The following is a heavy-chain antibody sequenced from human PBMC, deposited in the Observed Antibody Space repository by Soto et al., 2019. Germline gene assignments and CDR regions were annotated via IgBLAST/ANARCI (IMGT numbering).Heavy chain of an antibody. CDR2: IYYSGST. J-gene: IGHJ5*02. Sequence: QVQLQESGPGLVKPSETLSLTCTVSGGSVSSGSYYWSWIRQPPGKGLEWIGYIYYSGSTNYNPSLKSRVTISVDTCKNQFSLKLSSVTAADTAVYYCARGGRSYDYWCGYFNWFDPWGQGTLVTVSS. CDR3: ARGGRSYDYWCGYFNWFDP. D-gene: IGHD3-3*01. CDR1: GGSVSSGSYY. V-gene: IGHV4-61*01.